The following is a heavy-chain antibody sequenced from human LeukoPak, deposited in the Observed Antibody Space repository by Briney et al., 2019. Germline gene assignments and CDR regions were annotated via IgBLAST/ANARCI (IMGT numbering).Heavy chain of an antibody. CDR3: ARRDQEAAAFDY. CDR1: GFTFSSYW. V-gene: IGHV3-74*01. D-gene: IGHD6-13*01. Sequence: GGSLRLSCAASGFTFSSYWMPWVRQAPGEGLVWVSHINTDGSSTSYADSVKGRFTISRDNAKNTLYLQMNSLRVEDTAVYYCARRDQEAAAFDYWGQGTLVTVSS. J-gene: IGHJ4*02. CDR2: INTDGSST.